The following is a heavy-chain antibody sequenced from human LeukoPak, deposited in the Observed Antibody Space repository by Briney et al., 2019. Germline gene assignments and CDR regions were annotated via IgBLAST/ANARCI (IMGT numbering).Heavy chain of an antibody. CDR2: MSGSGGTT. CDR1: GLTFSNYA. D-gene: IGHD6-19*01. V-gene: IGHV3-23*01. Sequence: GGSLRLSCAASGLTFSNYAMTWVRQAPGKGLEWVSGMSGSGGTTYYADSVKGRFTISRDNSKNTLYLEMNSLRAEDTAVYYCAKDVAHIAVTGTDWFDPWGQGTLVIVSS. J-gene: IGHJ5*02. CDR3: AKDVAHIAVTGTDWFDP.